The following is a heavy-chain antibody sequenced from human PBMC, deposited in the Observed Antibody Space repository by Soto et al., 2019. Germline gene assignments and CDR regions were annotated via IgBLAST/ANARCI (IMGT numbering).Heavy chain of an antibody. Sequence: QVQLVESGGGLVKPGGSLRLSCAASGFTFNDYYMSWIRQAPGKGLGWVSYIGSSSSYTNYADSVKGRFTISRDSAKNSLYLQMNSLRAEDTAVYYCARDADILTGSDAFDIWGQGTMVTVSS. D-gene: IGHD3-9*01. CDR2: IGSSSSYT. CDR1: GFTFNDYY. CDR3: ARDADILTGSDAFDI. J-gene: IGHJ3*02. V-gene: IGHV3-11*05.